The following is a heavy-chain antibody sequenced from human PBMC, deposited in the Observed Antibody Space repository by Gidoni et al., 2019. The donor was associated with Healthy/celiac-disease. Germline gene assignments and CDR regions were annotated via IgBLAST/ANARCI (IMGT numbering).Heavy chain of an antibody. V-gene: IGHV1-8*01. J-gene: IGHJ5*02. D-gene: IGHD1-7*01. Sequence: NSGNTGYAQKFQGRVTMTRNTSISTAYMELSSLRSEDTAVYYCARGPWGRVSGYNWNYDWFDPWGQGTLVTVSS. CDR2: NSGNT. CDR3: ARGPWGRVSGYNWNYDWFDP.